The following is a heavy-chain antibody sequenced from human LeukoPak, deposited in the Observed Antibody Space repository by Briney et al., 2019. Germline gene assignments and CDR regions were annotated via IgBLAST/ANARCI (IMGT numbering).Heavy chain of an antibody. CDR1: GGSFSGYY. J-gene: IGHJ4*02. V-gene: IGHV4-34*01. Sequence: SETLSLTCAVYGGSFSGYYWSWIRQPPGKGLEWIGEINHSGSTSYNPSLKSRVTISVDTSKNQFSLKLSSVTAADTAVYYCARGLSPRITIFGYWGQGTLVTVSS. D-gene: IGHD3-3*01. CDR2: INHSGST. CDR3: ARGLSPRITIFGY.